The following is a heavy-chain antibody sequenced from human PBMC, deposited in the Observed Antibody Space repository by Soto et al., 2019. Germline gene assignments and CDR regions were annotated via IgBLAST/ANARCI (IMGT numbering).Heavy chain of an antibody. D-gene: IGHD6-19*01. CDR2: ISSSSRSRTI. Sequence: GGSLRLSCAVSGFTFSSYSMNWVRQAPGKGLEWLSYISSSSRSRTIYYADSVKGRFTIFRDNAKNSLYLQMNSLRDEDTAVYYCARDKEGYSSGWYFDYWGQGTLVTAPQ. J-gene: IGHJ4*02. CDR3: ARDKEGYSSGWYFDY. V-gene: IGHV3-48*02. CDR1: GFTFSSYS.